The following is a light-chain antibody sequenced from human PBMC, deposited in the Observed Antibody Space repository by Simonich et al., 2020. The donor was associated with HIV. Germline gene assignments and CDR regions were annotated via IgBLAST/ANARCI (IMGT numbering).Light chain of an antibody. V-gene: IGKV2-28*01. Sequence: DIVMTQSPLSLPVTPGEPASISCRSSQSLLHINGYNYLDWYLEKPGQSPQLQIYLGSTRASGVPDRFSGSGSGTDFTLKISRVEAEDVGVYYCMQALQTPRTFGQGTKVEIK. J-gene: IGKJ1*01. CDR1: QSLLHINGYNY. CDR2: LGS. CDR3: MQALQTPRT.